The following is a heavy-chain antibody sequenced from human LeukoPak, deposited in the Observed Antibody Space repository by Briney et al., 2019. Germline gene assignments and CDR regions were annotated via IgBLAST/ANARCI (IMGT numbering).Heavy chain of an antibody. CDR3: ARETSQKGAHYMDV. CDR1: GYTFTSYG. CDR2: ISGYNGNT. V-gene: IGHV1-18*01. J-gene: IGHJ6*03. D-gene: IGHD3-16*01. Sequence: ASVKVSCKASGYTFTSYGISWVRQAPGQGLEWMGWISGYNGNTNYAQNLQGRVTMTTDTSTSTVYMELRSLRSDDTAVYYCARETSQKGAHYMDVWGKGTTVTISS.